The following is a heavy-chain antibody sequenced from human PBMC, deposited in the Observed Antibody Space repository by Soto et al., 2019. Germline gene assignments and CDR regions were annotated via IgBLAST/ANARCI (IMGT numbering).Heavy chain of an antibody. CDR2: SRGSDGST. CDR3: VKGNWGDY. Sequence: EVQLLESGGGSVQPGGSLRLSCAASGFTFITYDMTWVRQAPGKGLEGVSVSRGSDGSTYYADSVKGRFTISRDNSKNTVYLQMNSLRADDTAIYYCVKGNWGDYWAQGTLVTVSS. D-gene: IGHD7-27*01. J-gene: IGHJ4*02. V-gene: IGHV3-23*01. CDR1: GFTFITYD.